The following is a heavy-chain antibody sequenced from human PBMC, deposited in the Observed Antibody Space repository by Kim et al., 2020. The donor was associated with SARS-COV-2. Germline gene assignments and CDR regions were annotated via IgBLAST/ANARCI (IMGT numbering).Heavy chain of an antibody. Sequence: SETLSLTCAVYVGPFSGYYWSWIRQPPGKGLEWIGEINHSGSTHYNPSLKSRVTVSVDTSRNQFSLKLSSVTAADTAVYYCARNRGKDYWGQGTLVTVSS. CDR1: VGPFSGYY. V-gene: IGHV4-34*01. J-gene: IGHJ4*02. CDR3: ARNRGKDY. D-gene: IGHD3-16*01. CDR2: INHSGST.